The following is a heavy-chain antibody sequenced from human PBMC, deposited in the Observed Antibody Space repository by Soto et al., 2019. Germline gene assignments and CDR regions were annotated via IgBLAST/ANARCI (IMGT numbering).Heavy chain of an antibody. CDR1: GGSISSYY. J-gene: IGHJ6*02. V-gene: IGHV4-59*01. Sequence: SETLSLTCTVSGGSISSYYWSWIRQPPRQGLEWIGYIYYSGSTNYNPSLKSRVTISVDTSKNQFSLKLSSVTAADTAVYYCARGRYGDPKWGYYYYYGMDVWGQGTTVTVSS. D-gene: IGHD4-17*01. CDR2: IYYSGST. CDR3: ARGRYGDPKWGYYYYYGMDV.